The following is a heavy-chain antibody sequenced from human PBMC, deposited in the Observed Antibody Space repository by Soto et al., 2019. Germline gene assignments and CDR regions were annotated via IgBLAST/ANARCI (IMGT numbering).Heavy chain of an antibody. V-gene: IGHV1-69*01. CDR2: IIPLLGIT. CDR3: ARDPKSITGTTSSEDFQH. CDR1: GGTFSGYA. D-gene: IGHD1-20*01. Sequence: QAQLMQSGAEVKKPGSSVKVSCKASGGTFSGYAINWVRQAPGQGLEWMGGIIPLLGITDYGQKCQGRITIAADESTGTAYMDPRGLRSEDTAVYYCARDPKSITGTTSSEDFQHWGQGTVVSVSS. J-gene: IGHJ1*01.